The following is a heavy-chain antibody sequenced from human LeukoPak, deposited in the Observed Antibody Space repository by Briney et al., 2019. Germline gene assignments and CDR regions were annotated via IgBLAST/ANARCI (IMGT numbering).Heavy chain of an antibody. CDR3: ARFTVTPRRWPQQFDY. CDR2: INHIGST. J-gene: IGHJ4*02. V-gene: IGHV4-34*01. Sequence: SETLSLTCAVYGGSFSGYYWSWIRQPPGKWLEWSGEINHIGSTNYNPTLKSRVTISVDTSQNQFSLKLSSVTAADTAVYYWARFTVTPRRWPQQFDYWGQGTLVTVSS. D-gene: IGHD4-11*01. CDR1: GGSFSGYY.